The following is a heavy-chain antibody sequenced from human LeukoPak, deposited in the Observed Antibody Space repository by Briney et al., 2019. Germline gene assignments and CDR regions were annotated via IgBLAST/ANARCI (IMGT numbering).Heavy chain of an antibody. CDR3: AKVSWSRSSPDS. Sequence: GGSLRLSCAVSGFTSSDFDMSWVRQAPGKGLQWVSAIRDRDGNTYYSDSVKGRFTMSRDNSKNTLYLQMNSLRVEDTAKYYCAKVSWSRSSPDSWGQGTLVTVSS. D-gene: IGHD6-13*01. V-gene: IGHV3-23*01. CDR2: IRDRDGNT. J-gene: IGHJ5*02. CDR1: GFTSSDFD.